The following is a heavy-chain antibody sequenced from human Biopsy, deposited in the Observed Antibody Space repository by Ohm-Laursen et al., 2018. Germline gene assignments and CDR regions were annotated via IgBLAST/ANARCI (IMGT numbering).Heavy chain of an antibody. Sequence: GTLSLTCTVSGGSISSYYWTWIRQPPGKGLEWIGYVYYSGSTNRNPSLKSRVTILVDTSKNQFSMKLNSGTAADTAVYYCGRREVVITHDAFDTWGQGTMVTVSS. J-gene: IGHJ3*02. CDR2: VYYSGST. V-gene: IGHV4-59*08. CDR1: GGSISSYY. D-gene: IGHD3-22*01. CDR3: GRREVVITHDAFDT.